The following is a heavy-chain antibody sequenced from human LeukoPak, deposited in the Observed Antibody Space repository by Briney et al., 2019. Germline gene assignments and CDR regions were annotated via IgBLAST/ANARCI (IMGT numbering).Heavy chain of an antibody. CDR1: GFTFSRHP. CDR3: AKDPRTGAVSGIFYFDY. D-gene: IGHD6-19*01. Sequence: GRSLRLSCAASGFTFSRHPMHWVRQAPGKGLEWGAVILYDGSEKYYTEAVKGRFTISRDNSKNTLYLQMDSLRPEDTAVYYCAKDPRTGAVSGIFYFDYWGQGTLLTVSS. J-gene: IGHJ4*02. V-gene: IGHV3-30*04. CDR2: ILYDGSEK.